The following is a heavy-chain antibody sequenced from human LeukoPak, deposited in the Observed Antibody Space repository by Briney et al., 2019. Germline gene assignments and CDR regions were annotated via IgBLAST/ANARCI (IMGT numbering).Heavy chain of an antibody. D-gene: IGHD5-24*01. Sequence: SVKVSRKASGGTFSSYAISWVRQAPGQGLEWMGRIIPIFGTANYAQKFQGRVTITADKSTSTAYMELSSLRSGDTAVYYCAREEEAGFNDYWGQGTLVTVSS. CDR2: IIPIFGTA. V-gene: IGHV1-69*06. J-gene: IGHJ4*02. CDR1: GGTFSSYA. CDR3: AREEEAGFNDY.